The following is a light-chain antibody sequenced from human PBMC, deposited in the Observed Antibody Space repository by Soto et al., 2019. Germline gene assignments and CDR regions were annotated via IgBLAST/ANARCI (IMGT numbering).Light chain of an antibody. CDR1: QSISSY. V-gene: IGKV1-39*01. J-gene: IGKJ1*01. Sequence: DIQMTPSPSSLSASVGYRVTITCLASQSISSYLNWYQQKPGKAPKLLIYAASSLQSGVPSRFSGSGSGTDFTLTISSLQPEDFATYYCQQSYSTPRTCGQGTTGDIK. CDR2: AAS. CDR3: QQSYSTPRT.